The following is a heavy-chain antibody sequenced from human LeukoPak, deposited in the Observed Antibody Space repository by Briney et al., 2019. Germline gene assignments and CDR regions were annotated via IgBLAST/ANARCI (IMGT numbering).Heavy chain of an antibody. CDR3: ARDAPYSSGWYGDGFDY. CDR2: ISSSGSTI. J-gene: IGHJ4*02. D-gene: IGHD6-19*01. V-gene: IGHV3-48*03. CDR1: GFTFSSYE. Sequence: GGSLRLSCAASGFTFSSYEMNWVRQAPGKGLEWVSYISSSGSTIYYADSVKGRFTISRDNAKNSLYLQMNSLRAEDTAVYYCARDAPYSSGWYGDGFDYWGQGTLVTDSS.